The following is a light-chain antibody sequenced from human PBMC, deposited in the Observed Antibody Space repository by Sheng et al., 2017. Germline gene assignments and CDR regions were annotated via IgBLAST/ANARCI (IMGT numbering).Light chain of an antibody. CDR1: QSISIW. CDR2: AAS. CDR3: QQSSSPLYT. J-gene: IGKJ2*01. V-gene: IGKV1-39*01. Sequence: DIQMTQSPSTLSASVGDRVTITCRASQSISIWLAWYQQKPGKAPRLLIFAASSLQSGVPSRFSGSGSGTDFTLTINSLQPEDSATYYCQQSSSPLYTFGQGTKLEIK.